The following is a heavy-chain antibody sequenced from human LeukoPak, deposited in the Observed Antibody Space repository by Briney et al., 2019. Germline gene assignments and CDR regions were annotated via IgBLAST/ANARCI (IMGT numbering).Heavy chain of an antibody. Sequence: WASVKVSCKASGYTLIDYYIHWVRQAPGQGLEWLGWINPNSGGTNYAQKVQGRVNLIRETSINTAYMELSRLTSDDTALYYCARSGSRGRSYDDAFDIWGQGTMVTVSS. V-gene: IGHV1-2*02. CDR1: GYTLIDYY. D-gene: IGHD3-16*01. J-gene: IGHJ3*02. CDR2: INPNSGGT. CDR3: ARSGSRGRSYDDAFDI.